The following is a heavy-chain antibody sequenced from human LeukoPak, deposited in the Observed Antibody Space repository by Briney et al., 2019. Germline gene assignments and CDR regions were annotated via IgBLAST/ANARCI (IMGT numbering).Heavy chain of an antibody. CDR2: ISGSGGST. CDR3: TQSLSGYDFDY. Sequence: GGSLRLPCAASGFTFSSYAMSWVRQAPGKGLEWVSAISGSGGSTYYADSVKGRFTISRDNSKNTLYLQMNSLRAEDTAVYYCTQSLSGYDFDYWGQGTLVTVSS. CDR1: GFTFSSYA. D-gene: IGHD5-12*01. J-gene: IGHJ4*02. V-gene: IGHV3-23*01.